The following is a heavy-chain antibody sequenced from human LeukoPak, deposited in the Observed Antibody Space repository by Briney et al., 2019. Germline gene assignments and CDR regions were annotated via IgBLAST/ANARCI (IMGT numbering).Heavy chain of an antibody. CDR3: ARDYGSGNSQIFDY. CDR2: IYYSGST. J-gene: IGHJ4*02. V-gene: IGHV4-59*01. Sequence: NTSETLSLTCTVSGGSISSYYWSWIRQPPGKGLEWIGYIYYSGSTNYNPSLKSRVTISVDTSKNQFSLKLSSVTAADTAIYYCARDYGSGNSQIFDYWGQGTLVTVSS. CDR1: GGSISSYY. D-gene: IGHD3-10*01.